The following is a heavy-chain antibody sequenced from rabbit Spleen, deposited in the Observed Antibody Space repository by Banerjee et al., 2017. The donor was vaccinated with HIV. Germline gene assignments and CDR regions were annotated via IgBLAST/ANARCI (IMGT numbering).Heavy chain of an antibody. CDR3: ARETGSSFSSYGMDL. J-gene: IGHJ6*01. D-gene: IGHD8-1*01. CDR2: IYSGSSGDT. Sequence: QSLEESGGGLVKPGASLTLTCKASGFSFNSGYDMCWVRQAPGKGLEWIACIYSGSSGDTYYASWAKGRFTISKTSSTTVTLQMTSLTAADTATYFCARETGSSFSSYGMDLWGPGTLVTVS. V-gene: IGHV1S40*01. CDR1: GFSFNSGYD.